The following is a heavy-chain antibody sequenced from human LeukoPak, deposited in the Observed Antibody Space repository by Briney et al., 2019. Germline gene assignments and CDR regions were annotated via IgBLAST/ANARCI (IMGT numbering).Heavy chain of an antibody. CDR1: GGSFRGYY. D-gene: IGHD3-16*02. CDR3: ARHWYDYVWGSYRSHFDY. Sequence: SETLSLTCAVYGGSFRGYYWSWLRQPPGKGLEWIGEINHSGSTNYNPSLKSRVTISVDTSKNQFSLKLSSVTAADTAVYYCARHWYDYVWGSYRSHFDYWGQGTLVTVSS. J-gene: IGHJ4*02. CDR2: INHSGST. V-gene: IGHV4-34*01.